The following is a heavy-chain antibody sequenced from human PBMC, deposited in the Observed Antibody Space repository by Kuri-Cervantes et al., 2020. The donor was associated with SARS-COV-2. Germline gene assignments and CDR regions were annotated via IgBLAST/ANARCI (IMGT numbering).Heavy chain of an antibody. J-gene: IGHJ4*02. D-gene: IGHD2-21*02. CDR1: GGSISSSNW. Sequence: GSLRLSCAVSGGSISSSNWWSWVRQPPGKGLEWIGEIYHSGSTNYNPSLKSRVTVSVDTSKSQFSLRLNSVTAADTAVYYCARGGCGGDCSLDYWGQGTLVTVSS. CDR3: ARGGCGGDCSLDY. V-gene: IGHV4-4*02. CDR2: IYHSGST.